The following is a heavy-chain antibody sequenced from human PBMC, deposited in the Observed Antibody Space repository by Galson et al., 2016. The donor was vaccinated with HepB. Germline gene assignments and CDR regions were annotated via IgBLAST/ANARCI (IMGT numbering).Heavy chain of an antibody. V-gene: IGHV4-59*01. Sequence: LRLSCAASGFTFSNYEMNWVRQAPGKGLEWIGYIYYTGSTNYNPSLKSRVTISVDTSKNQFSLKLRSVTAADTAVYYCARVGYYGSGRAYYFDSWGQGRLVTVSS. CDR2: IYYTGST. CDR3: ARVGYYGSGRAYYFDS. CDR1: GFTFSNYE. J-gene: IGHJ4*02. D-gene: IGHD3-10*01.